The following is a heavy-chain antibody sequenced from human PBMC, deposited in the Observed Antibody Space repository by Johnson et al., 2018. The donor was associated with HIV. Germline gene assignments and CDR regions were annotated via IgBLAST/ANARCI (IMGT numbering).Heavy chain of an antibody. J-gene: IGHJ3*02. Sequence: VQLVESGGGLVQPGGSLRLYCAASGFTFSSYAMSWVRQAPGKGLEWVSAISGSGGSTYYADSVKGRFTISRDNSKNTVYLLMNYLTPEDTAMYYCAVGIQLWFASEGDAFDIWGQGAMVSVSS. CDR2: ISGSGGST. D-gene: IGHD5-18*01. CDR1: GFTFSSYA. V-gene: IGHV3-23*04. CDR3: AVGIQLWFASEGDAFDI.